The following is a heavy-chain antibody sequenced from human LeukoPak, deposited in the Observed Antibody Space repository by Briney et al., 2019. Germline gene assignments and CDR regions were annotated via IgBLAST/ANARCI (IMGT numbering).Heavy chain of an antibody. CDR3: ARQNLNTGIDY. Sequence: PSETLSLTCTVSGDSLTTTSYYWGWIRQPPGKGLEWIGSIYYALNTYYNPSLKSRVTISVDTSKNQFSLKLSSVTAADTAVYYCARQNLNTGIDYWGQGTLVTVSS. CDR1: GDSLTTTSYY. CDR2: IYYALNT. D-gene: IGHD4-17*01. J-gene: IGHJ4*02. V-gene: IGHV4-39*01.